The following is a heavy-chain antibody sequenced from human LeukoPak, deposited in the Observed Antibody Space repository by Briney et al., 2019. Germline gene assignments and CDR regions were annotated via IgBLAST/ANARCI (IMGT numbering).Heavy chain of an antibody. Sequence: ASVKVSCKASGYTFTSYGISWVRQAPGQGLEWMGWISAYNGNTNYAQKLQGRVTMTEDTSTDTAYMELSSLRSEDTAVYYCATPGVPAAAGNGAEFDYWGQGTLVTVSS. J-gene: IGHJ4*02. D-gene: IGHD6-13*01. CDR2: ISAYNGNT. V-gene: IGHV1-18*01. CDR3: ATPGVPAAAGNGAEFDY. CDR1: GYTFTSYG.